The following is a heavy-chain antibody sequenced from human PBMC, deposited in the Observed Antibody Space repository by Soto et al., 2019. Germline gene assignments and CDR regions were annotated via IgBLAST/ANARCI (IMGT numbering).Heavy chain of an antibody. J-gene: IGHJ4*02. D-gene: IGHD6-6*01. CDR2: ISYDGSNK. CDR3: AKDVDRVWYSSSSPFLDY. Sequence: GGSLRLSCAASGFTFSSYGMHWVRQAPGKGLEWVAVISYDGSNKYYADSVKGRFTISRDNSKNTLYLQMNSLRAEDTAVYYCAKDVDRVWYSSSSPFLDYWGQGTLVTVS. CDR1: GFTFSSYG. V-gene: IGHV3-30*18.